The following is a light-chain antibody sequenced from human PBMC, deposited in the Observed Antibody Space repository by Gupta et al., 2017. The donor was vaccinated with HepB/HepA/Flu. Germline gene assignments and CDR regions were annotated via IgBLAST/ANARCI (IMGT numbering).Light chain of an antibody. V-gene: IGLV4-69*01. Sequence: QLVPTQSSSPPSSLGAPIKLTCTLSSGHSSYALAWHQQQPETGPRHFINRNSDGSHSKRDGIPDPFSGTSSGAALSILSARLESEYYSEYYGTNWGTGSCVFGGGTKLTVL. J-gene: IGLJ3*02. CDR1: SGHSSYA. CDR3: TNWGTGSCV. CDR2: RNSDGSH.